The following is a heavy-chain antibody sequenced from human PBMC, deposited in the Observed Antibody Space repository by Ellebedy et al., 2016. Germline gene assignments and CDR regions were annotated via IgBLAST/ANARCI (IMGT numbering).Heavy chain of an antibody. Sequence: GGSLRLSCAASGFTFSNYAMSWVRQPPGRGLKWVPSISDSDRSSKTYYADSVKARSTISTDNSKNTLYLQMNSRTVEDTAIYYCAKGLWVDYWGQGTLVTVSS. CDR3: AKGLWVDY. CDR1: GFTFSNYA. CDR2: ISDSDRSSKT. J-gene: IGHJ4*02. V-gene: IGHV3-23*01. D-gene: IGHD6-13*01.